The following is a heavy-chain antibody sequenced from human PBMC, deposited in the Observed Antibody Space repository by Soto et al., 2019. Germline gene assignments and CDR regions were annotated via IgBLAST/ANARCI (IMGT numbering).Heavy chain of an antibody. CDR2: ANHSGNT. CDR3: ARVLDLSIDPRLSWFDP. D-gene: IGHD6-6*01. Sequence: PSETLSLTCAVYGGSFSGYKWSWIRQPPGKGLEWIGEANHSGNTKYNPSLKSRVTISGDMSKKQFSLKLSSVTAADTGIYYCARVLDLSIDPRLSWFDPRGQGTPVTVSS. CDR1: GGSFSGYK. V-gene: IGHV4-34*01. J-gene: IGHJ5*02.